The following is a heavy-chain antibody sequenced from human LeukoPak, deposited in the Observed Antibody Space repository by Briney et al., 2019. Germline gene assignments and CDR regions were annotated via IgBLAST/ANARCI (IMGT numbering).Heavy chain of an antibody. CDR1: GGSFSGYY. CDR2: INHSGST. D-gene: IGHD1-26*01. J-gene: IGHJ4*02. CDR3: ASRVVEPTTRFDY. V-gene: IGHV4-34*01. Sequence: SETLSLTCAVYGGSFSGYYWSWIRQPPGKGLEWIGEINHSGSTNYDPSLKSRVTISVDTSKNQFSLKLSSVTAADTAVYYCASRVVEPTTRFDYWGQGTLVTVSS.